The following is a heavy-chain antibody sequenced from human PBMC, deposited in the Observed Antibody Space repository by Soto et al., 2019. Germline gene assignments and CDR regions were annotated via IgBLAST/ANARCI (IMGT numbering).Heavy chain of an antibody. CDR2: ISYNGRNK. V-gene: IGHV3-30*04. CDR1: GFTFSFYA. D-gene: IGHD3-16*01. CDR3: ARQAKIGDRSQFYFDS. J-gene: IGHJ4*02. Sequence: PGGSLRLSCAASGFTFSFYAMHWVRQAPGKGLEWVAVISYNGRNKHYVDSVKGRFTISRDNSQDTLYLQMDSLRPDDTAVYYCARQAKIGDRSQFYFDSWGQGTLLTVSS.